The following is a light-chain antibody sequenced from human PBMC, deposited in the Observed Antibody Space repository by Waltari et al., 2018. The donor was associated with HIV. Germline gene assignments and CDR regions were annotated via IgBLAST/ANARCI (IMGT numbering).Light chain of an antibody. Sequence: QSALTQPASVSGSPGQSVTISCTGTSSNVGGYKLVSWYQQHPYTAPKLVIFGANTLPSGIPFRFSASNSGNTASLTVSGLQPEDEADYYCCSYMSGSTLVFGGGTKVIV. V-gene: IGLV2-14*02. J-gene: IGLJ3*02. CDR1: SSNVGGYKL. CDR2: GAN. CDR3: CSYMSGSTLV.